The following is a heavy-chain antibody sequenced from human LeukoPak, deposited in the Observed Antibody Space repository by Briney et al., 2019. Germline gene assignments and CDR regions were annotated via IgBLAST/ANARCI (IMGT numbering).Heavy chain of an antibody. CDR1: GYTFTSYD. Sequence: ASVKVSCKASGYTFTSYDINWVRQATGQGLEWMGWISAYNGNTNYAQKLQGRVTMTTDTSTSTAYMELSSLRSEDTAVYYCARFQPYIYSNLPECYGMDVWGQGTTVTVSS. CDR3: ARFQPYIYSNLPECYGMDV. CDR2: ISAYNGNT. D-gene: IGHD4-11*01. J-gene: IGHJ6*02. V-gene: IGHV1-18*01.